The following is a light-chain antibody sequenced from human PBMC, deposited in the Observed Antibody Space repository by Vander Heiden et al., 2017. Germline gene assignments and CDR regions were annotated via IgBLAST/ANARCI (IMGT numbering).Light chain of an antibody. J-gene: IGKJ3*01. V-gene: IGKV1-33*01. CDR2: DAS. CDR3: QQYDNLPIT. Sequence: IQMTQSPSSLPASVGDRVTITCQASQDISNYLNWYQRKPGKAPKLLIYDASNLETGVPSRFSGSGSGTDFTFTISSLQPEDIATYYCQQYDNLPITFGPGTKVDIK. CDR1: QDISNY.